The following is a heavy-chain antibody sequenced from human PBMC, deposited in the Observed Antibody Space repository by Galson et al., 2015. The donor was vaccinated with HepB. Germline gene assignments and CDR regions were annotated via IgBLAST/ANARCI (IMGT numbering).Heavy chain of an antibody. V-gene: IGHV3-23*01. Sequence: SLRLSCAASGFSFSSYAMSWVRQAPGKGLEWVSSITQDGSNPNYADSLQGRFTVSRDNSKNTLYLQMNALRADDTAFYYCARDSGEYDLWSAYYYWGQGTLVTVSS. D-gene: IGHD3-3*01. CDR1: GFSFSSYA. CDR3: ARDSGEYDLWSAYYY. J-gene: IGHJ4*02. CDR2: ITQDGSNP.